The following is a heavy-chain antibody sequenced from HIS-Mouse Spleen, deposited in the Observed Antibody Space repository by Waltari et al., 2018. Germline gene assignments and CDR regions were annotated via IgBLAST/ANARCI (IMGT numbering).Heavy chain of an antibody. CDR1: GYTFTSYD. CDR2: MNPNSGNT. D-gene: IGHD2-15*01. V-gene: IGHV1-8*01. CDR3: ARWEYCSGGSCQSAFDI. Sequence: QVQLVQSGAEVKKPGASVKVSCKASGYTFTSYDINWGRQATGQGLDGMGWMNPNSGNTGYAQKFQGRVTMTRNTSISTAYMELSSLRSEDTAVYYCARWEYCSGGSCQSAFDIWGQGTMVTVSS. J-gene: IGHJ3*02.